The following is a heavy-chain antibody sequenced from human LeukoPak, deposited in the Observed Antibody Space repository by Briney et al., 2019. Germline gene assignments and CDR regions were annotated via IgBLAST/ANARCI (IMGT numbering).Heavy chain of an antibody. CDR3: ARGQLWKDY. V-gene: IGHV3-11*01. CDR1: GFTFSDYY. D-gene: IGHD5-18*01. CDR2: ISNSGSTI. J-gene: IGHJ4*02. Sequence: GGSLRLSCTASGFTFSDYYMSWIRQAPGKGLEWVAYISNSGSTINYADSVKGRFTISRDNAKNSLYLQLNSLRAEDTALYYCARGQLWKDYWGQGTLVTVSS.